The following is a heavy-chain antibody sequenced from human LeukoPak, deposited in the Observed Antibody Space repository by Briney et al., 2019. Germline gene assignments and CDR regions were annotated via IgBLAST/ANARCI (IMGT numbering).Heavy chain of an antibody. D-gene: IGHD3-22*01. CDR2: IYYSGST. J-gene: IGHJ4*02. CDR1: GGSISSYY. Sequence: SETLSLTCTVSGGSISSYYWSWIRQPPGKGLEWIGYIYYSGSTNYNPSLKSRVTISVDTSKNQFSLKLSSVTAADTAVYYCARDRYYDSSGHLDYWGQGTLVTVSS. CDR3: ARDRYYDSSGHLDY. V-gene: IGHV4-59*01.